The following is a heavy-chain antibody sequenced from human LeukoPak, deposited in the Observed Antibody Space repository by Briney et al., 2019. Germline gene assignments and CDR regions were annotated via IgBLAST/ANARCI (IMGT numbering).Heavy chain of an antibody. J-gene: IGHJ3*01. CDR3: ARGGQGDGYSADEAFDF. D-gene: IGHD5-24*01. CDR2: TYYRPKWYN. V-gene: IGHV6-1*01. Sequence: SQTLSLTCAMSGDSVSGNSTAYNWIRQSPSRGLEWLGRTYYRPKWYNDYAVSVKGRITMNPDTSKNQLSLQLNSVTPDDTAVYYCARGGQGDGYSADEAFDFWGQGTMATVSS. CDR1: GDSVSGNSTA.